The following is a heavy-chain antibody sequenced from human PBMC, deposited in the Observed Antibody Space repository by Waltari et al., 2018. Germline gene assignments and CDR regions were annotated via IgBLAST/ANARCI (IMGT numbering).Heavy chain of an antibody. J-gene: IGHJ4*02. V-gene: IGHV3-33*01. CDR1: GFTFSSYG. CDR3: ATQGWDAGY. D-gene: IGHD6-19*01. CDR2: IWYDGSNK. Sequence: QVQLVESGGGVVQPGGSLRLSCAASGFTFSSYGMHWVRQAPGKGLEWVAVIWYDGSNKYYADSVKGRFTISRDNSKNTLYLQMNSLRAEDTAVYYCATQGWDAGYWGQGTLVTVSS.